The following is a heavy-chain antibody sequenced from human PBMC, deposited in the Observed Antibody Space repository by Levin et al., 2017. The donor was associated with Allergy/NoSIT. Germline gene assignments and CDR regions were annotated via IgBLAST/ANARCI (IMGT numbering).Heavy chain of an antibody. J-gene: IGHJ3*02. CDR2: IIPIFGTA. Sequence: KISCKASGGTFSSYAISWVRQAPGQGLEWMGGIIPIFGTANYAQKFQGRVTITADKSTSTAYMELSSLRSEDTAVYYCARGNYYDSTSRGAFDIWGQGTMVTVSS. CDR3: ARGNYYDSTSRGAFDI. V-gene: IGHV1-69*06. D-gene: IGHD3-22*01. CDR1: GGTFSSYA.